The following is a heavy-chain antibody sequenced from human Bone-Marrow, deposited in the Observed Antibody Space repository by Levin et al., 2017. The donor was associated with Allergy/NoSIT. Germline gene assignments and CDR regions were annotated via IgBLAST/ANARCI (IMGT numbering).Heavy chain of an antibody. Sequence: SETLSLTCTVSGGSISSGGYYLTWLRQPPGKGLEWIGYIYSRGTTYYNPSLQSRLNISLETSKDQFFLMLTSVTAADTALSYCARGGGGYRGYFDYWGQGILVTVSS. CDR1: GGSISSGGYY. J-gene: IGHJ4*02. D-gene: IGHD5-18*01. CDR3: ARGGGGYRGYFDY. V-gene: IGHV4-31*03. CDR2: IYSRGTT.